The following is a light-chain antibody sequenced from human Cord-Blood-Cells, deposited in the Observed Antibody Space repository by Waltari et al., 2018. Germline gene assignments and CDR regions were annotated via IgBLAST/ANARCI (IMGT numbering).Light chain of an antibody. V-gene: IGKV1-12*01. CDR2: AAS. CDR3: PPANSFPLT. Sequence: DIQMTQSPPSVSAAVGDRVTSSGLASQGISSWLACYQQKTGKSPKLLIYAASSFHSGVPSTFSGSGSGTDFTFTISSLPPDYFVTYYCPPANSFPLTFGGGTKVALK. CDR1: QGISSW. J-gene: IGKJ4*01.